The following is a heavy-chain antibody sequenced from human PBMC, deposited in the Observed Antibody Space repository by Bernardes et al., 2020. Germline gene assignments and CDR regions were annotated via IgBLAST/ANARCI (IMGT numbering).Heavy chain of an antibody. CDR2: IYWDDDK. CDR3: AHSFPPDFYSGYDRAYYYYYGMDV. D-gene: IGHD5-12*01. CDR1: GFSLSTSGVG. V-gene: IGHV2-5*02. Sequence: SGPTLVKPTQTLTLTCTFSGFSLSTSGVGVGWIRQPPGKALEWLALIYWDDDKRYSPSLKSRLTITKDTSKNQVVLTMTNMDPVDTATYYCAHSFPPDFYSGYDRAYYYYYGMDVWGQGTTVTVSS. J-gene: IGHJ6*02.